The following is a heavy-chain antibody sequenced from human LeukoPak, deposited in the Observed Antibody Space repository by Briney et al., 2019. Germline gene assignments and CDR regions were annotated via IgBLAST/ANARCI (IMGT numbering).Heavy chain of an antibody. CDR3: ARQRGSGCLDY. V-gene: IGHV3-7*01. CDR2: IKQDGNET. CDR1: RFTLSNYW. Sequence: GGSLRLSCAASRFTLSNYWMSWVRQAPGKGLERVANIKQDGNETYYVDSVKGQVTISRDNAKNSLSLQMNSLRAEDTAVYYCARQRGSGCLDYWGQGTLVTVSS. D-gene: IGHD6-19*01. J-gene: IGHJ4*02.